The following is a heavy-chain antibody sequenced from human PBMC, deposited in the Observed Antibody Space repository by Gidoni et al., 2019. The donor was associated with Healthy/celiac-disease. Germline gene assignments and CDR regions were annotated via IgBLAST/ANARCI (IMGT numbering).Heavy chain of an antibody. J-gene: IGHJ4*02. D-gene: IGHD6-19*01. V-gene: IGHV1-69*06. Sequence: VQLVQSGAEVKKPGSPVKVSCKASGGPFSSYASSWVRQAPGQGLEWMGGIIPIFGTANYAQKFQGRVTITADKSTSTAYMELSSLRSEDTAVYYCARTNSVAGPGYFDYWGQGTLVTVSS. CDR1: GGPFSSYA. CDR2: IIPIFGTA. CDR3: ARTNSVAGPGYFDY.